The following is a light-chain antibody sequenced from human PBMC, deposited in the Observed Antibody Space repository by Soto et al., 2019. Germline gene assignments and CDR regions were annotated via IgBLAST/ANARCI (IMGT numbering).Light chain of an antibody. CDR1: QRVSSSY. J-gene: IGKJ2*01. V-gene: IGKV3-20*01. CDR2: AAS. Sequence: EIVLTQSPGTLSLSSGERATISCRASQRVSSSYLAWYQQKPGQTPRLLIYAASSWPAGIADRFSGSGSGTDFSLTISRLEPEDDAVYYCQQYGNSVYTFGHGTKLEIK. CDR3: QQYGNSVYT.